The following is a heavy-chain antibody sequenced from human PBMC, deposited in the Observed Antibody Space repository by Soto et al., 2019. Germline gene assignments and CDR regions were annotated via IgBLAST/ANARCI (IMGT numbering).Heavy chain of an antibody. CDR1: GGSISSGDYF. Sequence: QVQLQESGPGLVKPSQTLSLTCTVSGGSISSGDYFWSWIRQSPGKGLEWIGYISSIGSTYYNPSLKSRVSVSRDTSKNQLSLKLSSVTTTDTAVYYCARGLVIRPYYYHGMDVW. D-gene: IGHD3-9*01. CDR3: ARGLVIRPYYYHGMDV. V-gene: IGHV4-30-4*01. J-gene: IGHJ6*01. CDR2: ISSIGST.